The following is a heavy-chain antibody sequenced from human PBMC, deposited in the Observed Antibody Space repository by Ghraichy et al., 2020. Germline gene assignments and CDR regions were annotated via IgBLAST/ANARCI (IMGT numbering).Heavy chain of an antibody. CDR3: AQYTSTCCVSN. Sequence: GGSLRLSCAASGFTFRNFWMTWVRQAPGKGLEWVANIKQDGSEKYYVDSVKGRFTISRDNAKNSLSLQMNSLRVEDTAVYYCAQYTSTCCVSNWGQGTLVTVSS. CDR2: IKQDGSEK. J-gene: IGHJ4*02. CDR1: GFTFRNFW. D-gene: IGHD2-2*01. V-gene: IGHV3-7*01.